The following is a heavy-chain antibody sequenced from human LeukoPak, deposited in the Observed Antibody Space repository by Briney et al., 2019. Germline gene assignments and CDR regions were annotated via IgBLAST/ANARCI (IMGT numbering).Heavy chain of an antibody. Sequence: GESLKISCAASGFTVSSNYMSWVRQAPGKGLEWVSSISSSSSYIYYADSVKGRFTISRDNAKNSLYLQMNSLRAEDTAVYYCARDRLTAGRPFDYWGQGTLVTVSS. V-gene: IGHV3-21*01. CDR2: ISSSSSYI. CDR1: GFTVSSNY. CDR3: ARDRLTAGRPFDY. D-gene: IGHD2-21*01. J-gene: IGHJ4*02.